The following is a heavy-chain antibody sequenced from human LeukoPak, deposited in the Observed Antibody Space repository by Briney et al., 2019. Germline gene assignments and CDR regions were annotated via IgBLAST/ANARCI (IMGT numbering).Heavy chain of an antibody. V-gene: IGHV3-23*01. CDR3: AKNSGAGCYSAFDY. J-gene: IGHJ4*02. CDR2: INDNDGST. CDR1: GFTFSNYA. Sequence: GGSLRLSCAASGFTFSNYAMNWVRQAPGKGLEWVSGINDNDGSTYYADSVKGRFTISRDNSKNTLFLQMNSLRAEDTAVYYCAKNSGAGCYSAFDYWGQGTLVTVSS. D-gene: IGHD2-15*01.